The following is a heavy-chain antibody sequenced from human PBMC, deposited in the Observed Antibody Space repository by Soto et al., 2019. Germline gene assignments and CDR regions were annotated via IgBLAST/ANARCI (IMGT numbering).Heavy chain of an antibody. CDR3: ARNRKGYYDSSGCWRDHYAMDI. D-gene: IGHD3-22*01. CDR1: GDSFSLYY. V-gene: IGHV4-59*01. Sequence: SETLSLTCTFSGDSFSLYYWTWIRQPPGKGLEWIGDVYYRGNTNYNPSLMSRLTISVDASKKQFSLRLSSVNAADTAVYYCARNRKGYYDSSGCWRDHYAMDIWGLGTTVTVSS. CDR2: VYYRGNT. J-gene: IGHJ6*02.